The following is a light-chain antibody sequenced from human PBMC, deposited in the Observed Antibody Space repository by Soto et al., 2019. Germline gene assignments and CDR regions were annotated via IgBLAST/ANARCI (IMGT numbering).Light chain of an antibody. J-gene: IGLJ1*01. V-gene: IGLV2-14*01. Sequence: QSVLXQPASVSGSPGQSITISCTGTSSDDGGYNYVSWYQQQPGKAPKFMIYDVTNRPSGVSNRFSGSKSGNTASLTISGLQAEDEADYYCCSYTTSNTRQIVFGTGTKVTVL. CDR2: DVT. CDR1: SSDDGGYNY. CDR3: CSYTTSNTRQIV.